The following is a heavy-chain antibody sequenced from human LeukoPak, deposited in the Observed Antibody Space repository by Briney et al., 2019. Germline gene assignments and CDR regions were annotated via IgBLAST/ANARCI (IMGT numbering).Heavy chain of an antibody. Sequence: GGSLRLSCAASGFTLNSYSMNWVRQAPGKGLMWVSRCDSDGSGTTYVDSVKGRFTVSRDNAKSTLYLQMSSLRAEDTAVYYCATSSVWGGAFNIWGQGTMVTVSS. V-gene: IGHV3-74*01. J-gene: IGHJ3*02. CDR1: GFTLNSYS. CDR2: CDSDGSGT. CDR3: ATSSVWGGAFNI. D-gene: IGHD3-16*01.